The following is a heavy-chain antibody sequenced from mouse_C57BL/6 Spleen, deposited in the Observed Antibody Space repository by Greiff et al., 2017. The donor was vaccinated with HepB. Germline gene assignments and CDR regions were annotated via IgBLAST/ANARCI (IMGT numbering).Heavy chain of an antibody. CDR1: GYTFTDYN. CDR3: ARGPYYYGSSYDAMDY. J-gene: IGHJ4*01. CDR2: INPDNGGT. Sequence: VHVKQSGPELVKPGASVKIPCKASGYTFTDYNMDWVKQSHGKSLEWIGDINPDNGGTIYNQKFKGKATLTVDKSSSTAYMELRSLTSEDTAVYYCARGPYYYGSSYDAMDYWGQGTSVTVSS. D-gene: IGHD1-1*01. V-gene: IGHV1-18*01.